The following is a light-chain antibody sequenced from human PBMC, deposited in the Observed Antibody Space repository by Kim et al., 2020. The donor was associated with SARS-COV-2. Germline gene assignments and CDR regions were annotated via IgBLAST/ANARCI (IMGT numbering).Light chain of an antibody. CDR2: LEGSGSY. CDR1: SGHSSYI. V-gene: IGLV4-60*03. Sequence: SVKLTCTLSSGHSSYIIAWHQQQPGKAPRYLMKLEGSGSYNQGSGVPDRFSGSSSGADRYLTISNLQSEDEADYYCETWDSNTRVFGGGTQPTVL. CDR3: ETWDSNTRV. J-gene: IGLJ3*02.